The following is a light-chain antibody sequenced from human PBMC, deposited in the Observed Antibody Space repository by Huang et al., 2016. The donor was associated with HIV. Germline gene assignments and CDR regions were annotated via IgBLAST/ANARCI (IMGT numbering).Light chain of an antibody. V-gene: IGKV1-39*01. Sequence: IQMTQSPSSLSASVGDRVTITCRASQSISRYLNWYQQKPGKAPNLLMYAASSLQSGVPSRFSGSGSGTDFTLTISSLQPEDFAIYYCQQTYNPPTFGQGTKVEIK. CDR3: QQTYNPPT. J-gene: IGKJ1*01. CDR1: QSISRY. CDR2: AAS.